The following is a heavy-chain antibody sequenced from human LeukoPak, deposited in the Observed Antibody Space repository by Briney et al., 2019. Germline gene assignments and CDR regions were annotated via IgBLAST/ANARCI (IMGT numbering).Heavy chain of an antibody. D-gene: IGHD3-3*01. V-gene: IGHV3-23*01. J-gene: IGHJ5*02. CDR1: GFTFSSYA. Sequence: PGGSLRLSCAASGFTFSSYAMSWVRQAPGKGLEWVSAISGSGGSTYYADSVKGRFTISRDNSKNTLYLRMNSLRAEDTAVYYCAKDGRYYDFWSGYLDSNWFDPWGQGTLVTVSS. CDR2: ISGSGGST. CDR3: AKDGRYYDFWSGYLDSNWFDP.